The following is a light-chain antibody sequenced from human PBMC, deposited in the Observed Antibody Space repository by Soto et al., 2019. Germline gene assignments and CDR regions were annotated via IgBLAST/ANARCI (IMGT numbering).Light chain of an antibody. CDR2: EVG. CDR1: GSDIGSFQY. CDR3: TSYASGSTL. Sequence: QSALTQPASVSASPGQSISISCTGSGSDIGSFQYVSWYQQHPGKAPKLLLFEVGNRPSGVSYRFSGSKSGNTASLTISGLQPDDEADYYCTSYASGSTLFGGGTKVTVL. J-gene: IGLJ2*01. V-gene: IGLV2-14*01.